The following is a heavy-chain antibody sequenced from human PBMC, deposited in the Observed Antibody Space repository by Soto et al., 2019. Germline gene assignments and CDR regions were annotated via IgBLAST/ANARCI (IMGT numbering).Heavy chain of an antibody. CDR2: IYPGDSDT. D-gene: IGHD3-3*01. CDR3: ARERITILGVVGARAYCSGLAF. J-gene: IGHJ6*02. CDR1: GDTCTDYW. Sequence: GESLKSSWKGAGDTCTDYWSGWVRQMPGKGPEWMGIIYPGDSDTKYNPSFQGQVTISADKSITTTYLQWSSLKASDTAVYYCARERITILGVVGARAYCSGLAFLRHRTTVTVSS. V-gene: IGHV5-51*01.